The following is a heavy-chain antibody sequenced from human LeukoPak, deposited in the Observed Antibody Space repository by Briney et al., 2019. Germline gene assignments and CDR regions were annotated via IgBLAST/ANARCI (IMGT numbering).Heavy chain of an antibody. D-gene: IGHD3-9*01. V-gene: IGHV3-33*01. CDR3: ARDSEKSYYDILTGYQPTYNWFDP. CDR1: GFTFSSYG. CDR2: IWYEGSNK. J-gene: IGHJ5*02. Sequence: GRSLRLFCAASGFTFSSYGMHWARQAPGKGLEWVAVIWYEGSNKYYAASVAGRFTISRDNSKNKLYLQMNSLRAEDTAVYYCARDSEKSYYDILTGYQPTYNWFDPWGQGTLVTVSS.